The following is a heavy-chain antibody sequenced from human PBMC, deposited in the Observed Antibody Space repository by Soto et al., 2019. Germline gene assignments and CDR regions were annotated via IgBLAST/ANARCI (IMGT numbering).Heavy chain of an antibody. CDR1: GFTVSSNY. J-gene: IGHJ4*02. V-gene: IGHV3-53*01. Sequence: GGSLRLSCAASGFTVSSNYMTWVRQAPGKGLEWVSVIYSGGSTYYADSVKGRFTISRDNSKNTLYLQMNSLRAEDTALYYCARDSRNRNFFDYWGQGTLVTV. CDR3: ARDSRNRNFFDY. CDR2: IYSGGST. D-gene: IGHD2-2*01.